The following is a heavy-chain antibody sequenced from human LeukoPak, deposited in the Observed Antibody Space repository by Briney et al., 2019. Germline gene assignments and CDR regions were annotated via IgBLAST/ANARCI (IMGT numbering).Heavy chain of an antibody. V-gene: IGHV3-21*04. CDR2: ISSSSSYI. J-gene: IGHJ6*03. D-gene: IGHD3-3*01. CDR3: ARGGISIFGVVIYMDV. Sequence: GGSLRLSCAASGFTFSSYRMNWVRQVPGKGLEWVSSISSSSSYIYYADSVKGRFTISRDNAKNSLSLQMNSLRVEDTALYYCARGGISIFGVVIYMDVWGKGTTVTVSS. CDR1: GFTFSSYR.